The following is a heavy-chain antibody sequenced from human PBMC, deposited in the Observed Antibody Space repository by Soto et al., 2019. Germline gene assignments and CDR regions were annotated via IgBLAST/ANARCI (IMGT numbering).Heavy chain of an antibody. V-gene: IGHV5-51*03. CDR1: GYSFSNFW. CDR3: AGQRSSGSYHHRALDS. Sequence: EVQLVQSGSEVKAPGESLQISCEGSGYSFSNFWIAWVRQMPGKGLELMGIIYPDDSDARYSPSFQGQVTMSADKSISTAYLQWRSLKASDTAMYFCAGQRSSGSYHHRALDSWGQGTLVTVSS. D-gene: IGHD3-10*01. J-gene: IGHJ4*02. CDR2: IYPDDSDA.